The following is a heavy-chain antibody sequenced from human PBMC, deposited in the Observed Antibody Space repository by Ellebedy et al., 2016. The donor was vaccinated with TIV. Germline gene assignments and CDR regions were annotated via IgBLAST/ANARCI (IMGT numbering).Heavy chain of an antibody. CDR1: GFTFSSYG. Sequence: GGSLRLXCAASGFTFSSYGMHWVRQAPGKGLEWVAVISYDGSNKYYADSVKGRFTISRDNSKNTLYLQMNSLRAEDTAVYYCAKDSEPIDYYDSSGYSVDYYYYYGMDVWGQGTTVTVSS. CDR2: ISYDGSNK. J-gene: IGHJ6*02. V-gene: IGHV3-30*18. D-gene: IGHD3-22*01. CDR3: AKDSEPIDYYDSSGYSVDYYYYYGMDV.